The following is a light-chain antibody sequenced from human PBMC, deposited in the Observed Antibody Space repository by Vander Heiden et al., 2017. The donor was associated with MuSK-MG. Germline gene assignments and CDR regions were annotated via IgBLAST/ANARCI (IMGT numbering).Light chain of an antibody. CDR2: GAS. CDR3: QQYNNWPPLT. V-gene: IGKV3-15*01. Sequence: EIVMTQSPATLSVSPGERATLPCRASQSVSSNLAWYQQKPGQAPRLLIYGASTRSTGSPARFSGSGSETEFTLTISSRQSEDFAVYYCQQYNNWPPLTFGGGTKVEIK. CDR1: QSVSSN. J-gene: IGKJ4*01.